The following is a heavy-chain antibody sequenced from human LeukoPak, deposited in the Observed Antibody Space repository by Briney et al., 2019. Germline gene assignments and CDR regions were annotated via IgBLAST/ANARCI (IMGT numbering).Heavy chain of an antibody. CDR2: ISGSGGST. Sequence: PGGSLRLSCAASGFTFSSYAMSWVRQAPGKGLEWVSGISGSGGSTYYADSVKGRFTISRDNSKNTLYLQMNSLRAEDTAVYYCAKGRGYSYGFDYWGQGTLVTVSS. D-gene: IGHD5-18*01. V-gene: IGHV3-23*01. J-gene: IGHJ4*02. CDR3: AKGRGYSYGFDY. CDR1: GFTFSSYA.